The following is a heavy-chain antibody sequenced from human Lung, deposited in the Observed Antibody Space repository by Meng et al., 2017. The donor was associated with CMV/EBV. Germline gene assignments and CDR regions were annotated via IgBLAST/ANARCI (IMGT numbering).Heavy chain of an antibody. Sequence: SVKVSCKSSGGTFSSNSISWVRQAPGQGLEWMGDIISIFNRANYAPRFQGRVTISAAKSLNTVYMELTSLTSEDTAVYYCARDGVSSGSDYGTYRYYGMDVWGQGXAVTVSS. CDR2: IISIFNRA. D-gene: IGHD1-26*01. V-gene: IGHV1-69*06. CDR3: ARDGVSSGSDYGTYRYYGMDV. J-gene: IGHJ6*02. CDR1: GGTFSSNS.